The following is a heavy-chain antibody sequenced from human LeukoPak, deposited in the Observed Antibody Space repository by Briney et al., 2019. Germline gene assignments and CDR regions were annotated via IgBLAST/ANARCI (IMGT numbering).Heavy chain of an antibody. J-gene: IGHJ4*02. CDR1: GGSISSYY. CDR3: ASRIAAAGTGRGYFDY. Sequence: SETLSLTCTVSGGSISSYYWSWIRQPPGKGLEWIGYIYYSGSTNYNPSLKSRVTISVDTSKNQFSLKLSSVTAADTAVYYSASRIAAAGTGRGYFDYWGQGTLVTVSS. V-gene: IGHV4-59*01. CDR2: IYYSGST. D-gene: IGHD6-13*01.